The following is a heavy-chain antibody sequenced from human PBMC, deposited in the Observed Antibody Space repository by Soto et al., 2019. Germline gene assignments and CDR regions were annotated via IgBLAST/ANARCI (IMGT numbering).Heavy chain of an antibody. V-gene: IGHV4-31*03. Sequence: NPSETLSLTCTVSGGSISSGGYYWSWIRQHPGKGLEWIGYIYYSGSTYYNPSLKSRVTISVDTSKNQFSLKLSSVTAADTAVYYCARDLSSGYYEGGWFDPWGQGTLVTVSS. CDR1: GGSISSGGYY. CDR3: ARDLSSGYYEGGWFDP. J-gene: IGHJ5*02. D-gene: IGHD3-22*01. CDR2: IYYSGST.